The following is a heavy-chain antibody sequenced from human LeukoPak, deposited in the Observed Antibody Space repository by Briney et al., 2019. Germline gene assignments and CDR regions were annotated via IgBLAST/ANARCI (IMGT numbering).Heavy chain of an antibody. J-gene: IGHJ4*02. CDR1: GYSFSNYW. Sequence: NPGEALKISCKGSGYSFSNYWIGWVRQMPGKGLEWMGIIYPDDSNTRYSPSFQGQVTISADRSISTAYLQWSSLKASDTAIYYCARQPLVRDCGGDCEFDYWGQGTLVSVSS. CDR2: IYPDDSNT. CDR3: ARQPLVRDCGGDCEFDY. V-gene: IGHV5-51*01. D-gene: IGHD2-21*02.